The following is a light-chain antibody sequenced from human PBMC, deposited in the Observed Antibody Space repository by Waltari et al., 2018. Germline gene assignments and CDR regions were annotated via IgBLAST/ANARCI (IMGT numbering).Light chain of an antibody. CDR1: QNVSSN. V-gene: IGKV3-15*01. J-gene: IGKJ1*01. CDR3: QQYNNWPWT. CDR2: GAS. Sequence: EIVMTQSPATLSVSPGERATLSCRASQNVSSNLAWYQQKPGQATRLLIYGASTRATGITARFSGSGSETEFSLTISSMQSEDFAVYFCQQYNNWPWTFGQGTKVEIK.